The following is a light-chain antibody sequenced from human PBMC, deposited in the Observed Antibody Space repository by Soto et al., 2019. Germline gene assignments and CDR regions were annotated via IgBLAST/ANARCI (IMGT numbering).Light chain of an antibody. J-gene: IGKJ1*01. Sequence: DIQMTQSPSTLSASVGDRGTITCRASQSISSWLAWYQQKPGKAPSVLIYTASRLESAVPSRFSGSGSGTEFTLTISSLQPDDSATYYCQQYNSYSPTFGQGTKVEVK. CDR2: TAS. CDR3: QQYNSYSPT. V-gene: IGKV1-5*03. CDR1: QSISSW.